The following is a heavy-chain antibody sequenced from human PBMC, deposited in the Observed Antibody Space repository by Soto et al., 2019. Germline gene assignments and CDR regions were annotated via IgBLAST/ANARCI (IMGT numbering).Heavy chain of an antibody. J-gene: IGHJ4*02. CDR3: AKTRDILTG. CDR1: GFTFRSYA. D-gene: IGHD3-9*01. Sequence: PVRSVRLSCAASGFTFRSYAMTWVRQAPGKGLECVSDISGSGGSTHYADSVKGRFTISRDNSKKTLYLQMNSLRAEDTAVYYCAKTRDILTGWGQGTLVTVSS. V-gene: IGHV3-23*01. CDR2: ISGSGGST.